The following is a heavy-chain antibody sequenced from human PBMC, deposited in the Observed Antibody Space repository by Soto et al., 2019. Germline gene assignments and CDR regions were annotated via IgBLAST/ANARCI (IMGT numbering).Heavy chain of an antibody. CDR1: GYTFTIYG. D-gene: IGHD3-3*01. V-gene: IGHV1-18*01. Sequence: ASVNVSCKASGYTFTIYGISLVRQAPGQGLEWMGWISAYNGNTNYAQKLQGRVTMTTDTSTSTAYMELRSLRSDDTAVYYCATALRFLETDYFDYWGQGTLVTVSS. CDR2: ISAYNGNT. CDR3: ATALRFLETDYFDY. J-gene: IGHJ4*02.